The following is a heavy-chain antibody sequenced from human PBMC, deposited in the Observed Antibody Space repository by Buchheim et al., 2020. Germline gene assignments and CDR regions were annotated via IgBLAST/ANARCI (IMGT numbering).Heavy chain of an antibody. D-gene: IGHD6-19*01. CDR2: ISANSGAT. V-gene: IGHV3-23*01. CDR3: AKVSTGWYRKPYYFDY. J-gene: IGHJ4*02. Sequence: EVQLLESGGGLVQPGGSLRLSCVGSGFMFSSYAMSWVRQAPGKGLEWVSVISANSGATFYADSVKGRFIIIRDNSTNTVYVQMNSLGAEDTAVYYCAKVSTGWYRKPYYFDYWGQGT. CDR1: GFMFSSYA.